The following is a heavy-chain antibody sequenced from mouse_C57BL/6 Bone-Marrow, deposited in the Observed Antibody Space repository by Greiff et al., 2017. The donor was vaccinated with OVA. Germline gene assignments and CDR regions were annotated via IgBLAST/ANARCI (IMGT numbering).Heavy chain of an antibody. CDR1: GFSLTSYG. CDR3: AKNSLGWYFDV. Sequence: QVHVKQSGPGLVQPSQSLSITCTVSGFSLTSYGVHWVRQPPGTGLEWLGVIWSGGSTDYNAAFISRLSISKDNSKSQVFFKMNSLQADDTAIYYCAKNSLGWYFDVWGTGTTVTVSS. CDR2: IWSGGST. D-gene: IGHD6-2*01. J-gene: IGHJ1*03. V-gene: IGHV2-4*01.